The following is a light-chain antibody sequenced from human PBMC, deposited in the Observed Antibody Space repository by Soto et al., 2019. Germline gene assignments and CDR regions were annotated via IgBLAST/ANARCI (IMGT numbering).Light chain of an antibody. CDR1: QSINSH. J-gene: IGKJ1*01. CDR3: QQTFRTPRT. V-gene: IGKV1-39*01. CDR2: AAS. Sequence: DIPMTQSPSSLSASVGDRLTITCRASQSINSHLNWYQQKPGKAPQLLIYAASSLQSGVPSRFSGSGSGTDFTLSISSLQPEDFATYYCQQTFRTPRTFGQGTKVEIK.